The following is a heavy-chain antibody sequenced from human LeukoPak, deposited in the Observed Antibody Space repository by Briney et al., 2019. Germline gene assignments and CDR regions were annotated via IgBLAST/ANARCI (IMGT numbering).Heavy chain of an antibody. D-gene: IGHD3-22*01. J-gene: IGHJ3*02. Sequence: PGESLKISCKGSGYSFTSYWIGWVRQMPGKGLEWMGIIYPGDSDTRYSPPFQGQVTISVDKSINTAYLQWSSLKASDTAMYYCARTYYYDSSAYYNPFDIWGQGTMVTVSS. CDR2: IYPGDSDT. CDR3: ARTYYYDSSAYYNPFDI. CDR1: GYSFTSYW. V-gene: IGHV5-51*01.